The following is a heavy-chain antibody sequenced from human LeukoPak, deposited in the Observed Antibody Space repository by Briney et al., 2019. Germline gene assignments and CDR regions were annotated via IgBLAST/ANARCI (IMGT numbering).Heavy chain of an antibody. CDR1: GYTFTGYY. CDR2: INPNSGGT. J-gene: IGHJ4*02. CDR3: ARGFAARGSGLDY. D-gene: IGHD6-25*01. Sequence: ASVKVSRKASGYTFTGYYMHWVRQAPGQGLEWMGRINPNSGGTNYAQKFQGRVTMTRDTSISTAYMELSRLRSDDTAVYYCARGFAARGSGLDYWGQGTLVTVSS. V-gene: IGHV1-2*06.